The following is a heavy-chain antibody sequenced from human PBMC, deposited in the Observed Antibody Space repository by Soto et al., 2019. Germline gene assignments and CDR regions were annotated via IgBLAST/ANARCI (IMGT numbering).Heavy chain of an antibody. V-gene: IGHV4-34*01. D-gene: IGHD3-3*02. J-gene: IGHJ6*02. Sequence: SETLSLTCAVHGGSFSGYYWTWIRQAPGKGLAWIGEIDHSGGTNYNSSLKSRVSISVDTSKNQFSLILLSVTAADTGVYYCARDRQYSHFWSGYQYEGPYGRDVWGQGTTVTVS. CDR3: ARDRQYSHFWSGYQYEGPYGRDV. CDR1: GGSFSGYY. CDR2: IDHSGGT.